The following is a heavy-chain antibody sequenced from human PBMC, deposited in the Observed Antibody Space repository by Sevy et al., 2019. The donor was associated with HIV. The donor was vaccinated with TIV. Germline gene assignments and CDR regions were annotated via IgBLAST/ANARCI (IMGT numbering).Heavy chain of an antibody. CDR2: ISYDGSNK. Sequence: GGSLRLSCAASGFTFSSYGMHWVRQAPGKGLEWVAVISYDGSNKYYADSVKGRFTISRDNSKNTLYLQMNSLRAEDTAVYYCANHHVDTAMVNDYWGQVTLVTVSS. CDR1: GFTFSSYG. D-gene: IGHD5-18*01. J-gene: IGHJ4*02. CDR3: ANHHVDTAMVNDY. V-gene: IGHV3-30*18.